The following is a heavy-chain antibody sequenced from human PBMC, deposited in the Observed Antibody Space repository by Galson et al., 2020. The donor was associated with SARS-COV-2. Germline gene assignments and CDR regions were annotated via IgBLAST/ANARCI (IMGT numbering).Heavy chain of an antibody. V-gene: IGHV4-31*03. D-gene: IGHD3-9*01. J-gene: IGHJ3*02. CDR2: IYYSGST. CDR3: VRGGYYDILTGYVDSFDI. Sequence: SETLSLTCTVSGGSISSGGYYWSWIRQHPGKGLEWIGYIYYSGSTYYNPSLKSRVTISVDTSKNQFSLKLSSVTAADTAVYYCVRGGYYDILTGYVDSFDIWGQGTMVIVSS. CDR1: GGSISSGGYY.